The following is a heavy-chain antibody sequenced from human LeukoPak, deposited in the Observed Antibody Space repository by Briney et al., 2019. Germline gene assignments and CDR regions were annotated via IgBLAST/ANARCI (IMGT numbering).Heavy chain of an antibody. V-gene: IGHV3-66*01. D-gene: IGHD5-24*01. Sequence: GGSLRLSCAASGFTVSSNYMSWVRQAPGKGLEWVSVIYSGGSTYYADSVKGRFTISRDNSKNTLHLQMNSLRAEDTAVYYCAREMGRDGYNFDYWGQGTLVTVSS. CDR2: IYSGGST. CDR1: GFTVSSNY. CDR3: AREMGRDGYNFDY. J-gene: IGHJ4*02.